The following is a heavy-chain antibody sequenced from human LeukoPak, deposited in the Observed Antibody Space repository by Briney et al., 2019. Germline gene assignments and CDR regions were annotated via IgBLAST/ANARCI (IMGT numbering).Heavy chain of an antibody. CDR3: AREDYYDSSGYPDDGRYYFDY. J-gene: IGHJ4*02. CDR2: INPSGGST. D-gene: IGHD3-22*01. CDR1: GYTFTSYY. Sequence: ASVKVSCKASGYTFTSYYMHWVRQAPGQGLEWMGIINPSGGSTSYAQKFQGRVTMTRDTSTSTVYMELSSLRSEDTAVYYCAREDYYDSSGYPDDGRYYFDYWGQGTLVTVSS. V-gene: IGHV1-46*01.